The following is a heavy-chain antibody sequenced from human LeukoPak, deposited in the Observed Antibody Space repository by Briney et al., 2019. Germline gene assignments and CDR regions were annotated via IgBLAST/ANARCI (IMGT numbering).Heavy chain of an antibody. J-gene: IGHJ4*02. D-gene: IGHD3-9*01. V-gene: IGHV1-18*01. CDR1: GYTFTTYG. CDR3: ALGDILTGYWAEYFVY. CDR2: IYGYNGNT. Sequence: EASVKVSCKTSGYTFTTYGLSWVRQAPGHGLEWMGWIYGYNGNTNYAPKFQDRVTMTTDTSTRTAYMELKNLRSDDTAVYYCALGDILTGYWAEYFVYWGQGTLVAVSS.